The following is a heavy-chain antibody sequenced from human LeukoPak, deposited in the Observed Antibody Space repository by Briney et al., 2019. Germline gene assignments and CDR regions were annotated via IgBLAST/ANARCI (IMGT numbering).Heavy chain of an antibody. CDR2: ISYDGSNK. V-gene: IGHV3-30*18. CDR1: GFTFNSYG. D-gene: IGHD6-19*01. CDR3: AKVQAGYDSGWYPFDY. J-gene: IGHJ4*02. Sequence: GGSLRLSCAASGFTFNSYGMHWVRQAPGKGLEWVAVISYDGSNKYYADSVKGRFTISRDNSENTLSLQMNSLRAEDTAVYYCAKVQAGYDSGWYPFDYWGQGTLVTVS.